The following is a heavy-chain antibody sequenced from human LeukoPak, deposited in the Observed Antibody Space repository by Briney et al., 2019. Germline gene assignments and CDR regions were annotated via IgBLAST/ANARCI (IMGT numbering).Heavy chain of an antibody. CDR3: ASWGGVSTFDAFDI. CDR2: IIPIFGTA. V-gene: IGHV1-69*06. J-gene: IGHJ3*02. Sequence: GASVKVSCKASGGTFSSYAISWVRQAPGQGLEWMGGIIPIFGTANYAQKFQGRVTITADKSTSTAYMELSSLRSEDPAVYYCASWGGVSTFDAFDIWGQGTMVTVSS. CDR1: GGTFSSYA. D-gene: IGHD3-16*01.